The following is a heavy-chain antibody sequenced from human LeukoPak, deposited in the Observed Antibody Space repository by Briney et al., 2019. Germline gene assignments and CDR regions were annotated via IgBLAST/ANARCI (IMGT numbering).Heavy chain of an antibody. J-gene: IGHJ5*02. CDR1: GYSINSGYY. CDR3: AGQRGRNWFDP. CDR2: ISQSGST. V-gene: IGHV4-38-2*01. D-gene: IGHD3-16*01. Sequence: PSETLSLTCAVSGYSINSGYYWGWIRQPPGKGLEWIGSISQSGSTYYRASLKSRVTISMDTSKNQFYLKLRSVTAADTAVYYCAGQRGRNWFDPWGQGTLVTVSS.